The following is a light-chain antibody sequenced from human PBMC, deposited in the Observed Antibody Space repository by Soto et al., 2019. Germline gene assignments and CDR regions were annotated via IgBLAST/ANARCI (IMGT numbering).Light chain of an antibody. CDR3: QQYNNCPCT. J-gene: IGKJ5*01. Sequence: EIVMTQSPATLSASPGERATLTCRAGQGVTTSFAWYQQKSGKSPRLLIYNVSIRASGVPARFSGTGSETDFTLTISGLQSDDFAVYYCQQYNNCPCTFGQGTRLEIK. CDR2: NVS. V-gene: IGKV3-15*01. CDR1: QGVTTS.